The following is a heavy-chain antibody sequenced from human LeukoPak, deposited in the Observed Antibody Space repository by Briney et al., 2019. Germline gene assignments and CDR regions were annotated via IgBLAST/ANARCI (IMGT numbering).Heavy chain of an antibody. J-gene: IGHJ6*02. Sequence: SETLSLTCTVSGGSISSYYWGWIRQPPGKGLEWIGSIYYSGSTYYNPSLKSRVTISVDTSKNQFSLKLSSVTAADTAVYYCAREQYGDFTGMDVWGQGTTVTVSS. V-gene: IGHV4-39*07. D-gene: IGHD4-17*01. CDR2: IYYSGST. CDR1: GGSISSYY. CDR3: AREQYGDFTGMDV.